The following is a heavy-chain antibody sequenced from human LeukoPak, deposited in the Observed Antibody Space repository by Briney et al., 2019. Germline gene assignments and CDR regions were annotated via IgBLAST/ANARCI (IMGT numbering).Heavy chain of an antibody. J-gene: IGHJ4*02. D-gene: IGHD6-13*01. Sequence: SETLSLTCAVSGYSISSGYYWGWIRRPPGKGLEWIGSIYHSGSTYYNPSLKSRVTISVDTTKNQFSLKLSSVTAADTAVYYCATIIAAAGIFGYWGQGTLVTVSS. CDR1: GYSISSGYY. CDR2: IYHSGST. CDR3: ATIIAAAGIFGY. V-gene: IGHV4-38-2*01.